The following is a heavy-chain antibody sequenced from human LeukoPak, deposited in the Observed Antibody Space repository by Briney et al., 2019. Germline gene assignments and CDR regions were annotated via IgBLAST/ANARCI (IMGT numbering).Heavy chain of an antibody. CDR1: GGTFSSYA. D-gene: IGHD3-10*01. CDR3: ARDTFMVEGPPDY. V-gene: IGHV1-46*01. Sequence: GASVKVSCKASGGTFSSYAISWVRQAPGQGLEWMGIINPSGGSTSYAQKFQGRVTMTRDMSTSTVYMELSSLRSEDTAVYYCARDTFMVEGPPDYWGQGTLVTVSS. CDR2: INPSGGST. J-gene: IGHJ4*02.